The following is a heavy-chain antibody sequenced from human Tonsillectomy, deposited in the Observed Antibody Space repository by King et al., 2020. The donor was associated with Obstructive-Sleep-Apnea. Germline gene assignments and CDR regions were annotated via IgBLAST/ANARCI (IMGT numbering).Heavy chain of an antibody. Sequence: GERAEALGRTGAVAGGAVDRGSDYGGGGRQPPGKGLGWSGSVYYSGGTYYEPSLKRRVTITGDTSKNKLSLTLTSVSAADTAVYYCAREWAGGTNFFDPWGQGTLVTVSS. CDR3: AREWAGGTNFFDP. CDR1: GGAVDRGSDY. CDR2: VYYSGGT. V-gene: IGHV4-39*07. J-gene: IGHJ5*02. D-gene: IGHD6-13*01.